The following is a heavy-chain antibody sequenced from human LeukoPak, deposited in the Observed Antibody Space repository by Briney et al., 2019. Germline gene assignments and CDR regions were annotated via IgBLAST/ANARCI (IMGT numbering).Heavy chain of an antibody. J-gene: IGHJ4*02. D-gene: IGHD3-10*01. CDR3: ASRGSGSLFYYFDY. Sequence: PSETLSLTCAVYGGSFSGHYWSWIRQPPGKGLEWIGYIYYSGSTYYNPSLKSRVTISVDTSKNQFSLKLSSVTAADTAVYYCASRGSGSLFYYFDYWGQGTLVTVSS. CDR2: IYYSGST. V-gene: IGHV4-34*09. CDR1: GGSFSGHY.